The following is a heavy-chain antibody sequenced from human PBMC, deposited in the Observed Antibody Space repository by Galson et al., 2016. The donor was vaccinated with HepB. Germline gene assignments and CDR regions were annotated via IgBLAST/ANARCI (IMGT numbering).Heavy chain of an antibody. CDR2: ISGVVDAT. V-gene: IGHV3-23*01. J-gene: IGHJ6*02. D-gene: IGHD2-21*01. CDR1: GFTFSSYA. CDR3: ARLSDSLEVFGLDV. Sequence: SLRLSCAASGFTFSSYAMTWVRQAPGKGLEWVATISGVVDATYYADSVRGRFSLSREKSKNTLYLQMSSLGAEDTAVYYCARLSDSLEVFGLDVWGQGTTITVSS.